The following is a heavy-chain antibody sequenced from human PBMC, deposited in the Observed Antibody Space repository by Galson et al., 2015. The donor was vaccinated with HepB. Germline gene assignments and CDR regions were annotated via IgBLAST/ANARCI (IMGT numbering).Heavy chain of an antibody. Sequence: SVKVSCKASGGTFSSYAISWVRQAPGQGLEWMGGIIPIFGTANYAQKFQGRVTITADESTSTAYMELSSLRSEDTAVYYCARVGYYDFWSGYYGSWFDPWGQGTLVTVSS. J-gene: IGHJ5*02. CDR2: IIPIFGTA. CDR1: GGTFSSYA. CDR3: ARVGYYDFWSGYYGSWFDP. V-gene: IGHV1-69*13. D-gene: IGHD3-3*01.